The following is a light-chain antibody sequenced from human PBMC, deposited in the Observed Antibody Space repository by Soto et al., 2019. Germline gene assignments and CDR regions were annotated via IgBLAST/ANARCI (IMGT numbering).Light chain of an antibody. Sequence: EIVLTQSPGTLSLSPGERATLSCRASQSVSSSYLAWYQQKPGQAPRLLIYGASSRATGIPDRFSGSGAGTDFTPTIRRLEPEDCAVYYCQQYGSSHTFGPGTKVDIK. V-gene: IGKV3-20*01. CDR2: GAS. CDR3: QQYGSSHT. CDR1: QSVSSSY. J-gene: IGKJ3*01.